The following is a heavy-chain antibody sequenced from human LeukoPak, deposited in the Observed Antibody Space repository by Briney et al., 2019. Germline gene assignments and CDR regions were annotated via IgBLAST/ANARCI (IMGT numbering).Heavy chain of an antibody. CDR2: IWYDGSNK. D-gene: IGHD3-16*02. V-gene: IGHV3-33*06. Sequence: PGRSLRLSCAASGFTFSSYGMHWVRQAPGKGLEWVAVIWYDGSNKYYADSVKGRFTISRDNSKNTLYLQMNSLRAEDTAVYYCANALGVIAPFDYWGQGTLVIVSS. CDR1: GFTFSSYG. CDR3: ANALGVIAPFDY. J-gene: IGHJ4*02.